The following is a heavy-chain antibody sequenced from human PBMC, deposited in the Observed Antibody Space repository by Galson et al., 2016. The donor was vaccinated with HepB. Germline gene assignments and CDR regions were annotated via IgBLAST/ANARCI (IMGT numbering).Heavy chain of an antibody. CDR3: SATTTGWHAW. CDR1: GGSFGGYY. CDR2: IYNSGNN. J-gene: IGHJ4*02. Sequence: ETLSLTCTLSGGSFGGYYWSWLRQPPGKGLEWIGHIYNSGNNKYNPSLESRVTISVDTSKNQFFLDVNSVTAADTAIYYCSATTTGWHAWWGQGNLVTVSS. D-gene: IGHD6-19*01. V-gene: IGHV4-59*01.